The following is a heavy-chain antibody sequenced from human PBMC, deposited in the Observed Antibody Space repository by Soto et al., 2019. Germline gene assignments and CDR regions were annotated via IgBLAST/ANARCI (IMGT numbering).Heavy chain of an antibody. J-gene: IGHJ4*02. D-gene: IGHD2-21*01. Sequence: PSGTLSLTCTVSGGSVSSVSYYWSWIRQPPGKGLEWIGYIYYSGRTNYNPSLKSRVTISVDTSKNQFSLKLSSVTAADTAVYYCERDRVRTPRFYDYWGQGTFVTV. CDR2: IYYSGRT. CDR1: GGSVSSVSYY. CDR3: ERDRVRTPRFYDY. V-gene: IGHV4-61*01.